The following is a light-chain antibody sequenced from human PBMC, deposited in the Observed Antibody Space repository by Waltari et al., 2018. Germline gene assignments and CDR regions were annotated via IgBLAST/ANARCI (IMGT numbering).Light chain of an antibody. Sequence: DIQLTQSPSFLSASVGDRVTITCRSSQGISSYLAWYQQKPGKAPKLLIHTASTLKGGVPSRFSGSGSGTDFTLTISSLQPEDFATYYCQQRHSYPITFGQGTRLEIK. CDR1: QGISSY. CDR3: QQRHSYPIT. CDR2: TAS. J-gene: IGKJ5*01. V-gene: IGKV1-9*01.